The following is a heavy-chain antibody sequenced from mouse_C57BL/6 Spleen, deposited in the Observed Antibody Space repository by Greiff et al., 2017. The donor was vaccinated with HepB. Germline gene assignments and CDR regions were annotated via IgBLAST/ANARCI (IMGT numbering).Heavy chain of an antibody. CDR2: INPSSGYT. Sequence: LQESGAELARPGASVKMSCKASGYTFTSYTMHWVKQRPGQGLEWIGYINPSSGYTKYNQKFKDKATLTADKSSSTAYMQLSSLTSEDSAVYYCARHSGPFAYWGQGTLVTVSA. V-gene: IGHV1-4*01. D-gene: IGHD3-2*02. CDR1: GYTFTSYT. CDR3: ARHSGPFAY. J-gene: IGHJ3*01.